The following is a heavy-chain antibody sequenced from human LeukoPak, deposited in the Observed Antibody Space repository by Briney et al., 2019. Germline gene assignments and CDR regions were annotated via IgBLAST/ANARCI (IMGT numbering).Heavy chain of an antibody. Sequence: SGPTLVNPTQTLTLTCTFSGFSLSTSGMCVSWMRQPPGKALEWLARTDWDDDKYYSTSLKTRLTISKATSKNQVVLTMTNMDPVDTATYYCARTSTYGSGSSFDYWGQGTLVTVSS. J-gene: IGHJ4*02. CDR2: TDWDDDK. D-gene: IGHD3-10*01. CDR1: GFSLSTSGMC. CDR3: ARTSTYGSGSSFDY. V-gene: IGHV2-70*11.